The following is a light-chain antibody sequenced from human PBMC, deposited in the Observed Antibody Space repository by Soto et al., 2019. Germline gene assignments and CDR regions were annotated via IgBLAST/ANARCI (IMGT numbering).Light chain of an antibody. CDR3: QQYGSSPRT. Sequence: EIVMTQSPDTLSVSPGERATLSCRASQSVSSNLAWYQQKTGQAPRLLIYDASSRATGIPDRFSGSGSGTDFTLTIRRMETEDLAVYDCQQYGSSPRTVGQGTKVDIK. J-gene: IGKJ1*01. CDR2: DAS. CDR1: QSVSSN. V-gene: IGKV3-20*01.